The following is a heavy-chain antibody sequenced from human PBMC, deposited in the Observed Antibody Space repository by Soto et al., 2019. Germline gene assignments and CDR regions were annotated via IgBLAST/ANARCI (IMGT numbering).Heavy chain of an antibody. Sequence: EVQLVESGGGLVKPGGSLRLSCAASGFTFSSYSMNWVRQAPGKGLEWVSSISSSSSYIYYADSVKGRFTISRDNAKNSLYLQMNSLRAEDTAVYYCARDLSGSSPGDFDYWGQGTLVTVSS. J-gene: IGHJ4*02. CDR1: GFTFSSYS. CDR2: ISSSSSYI. V-gene: IGHV3-21*01. CDR3: ARDLSGSSPGDFDY. D-gene: IGHD1-26*01.